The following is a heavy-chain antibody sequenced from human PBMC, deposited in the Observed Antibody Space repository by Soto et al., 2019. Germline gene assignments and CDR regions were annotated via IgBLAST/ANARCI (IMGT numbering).Heavy chain of an antibody. D-gene: IGHD3-22*01. V-gene: IGHV2-5*02. J-gene: IGHJ5*02. CDR3: AHSLIGYYYDSSGSNWFDP. CDR2: IYWDDDK. Sequence: SGPTLVNPTQTLTLTCTFSGFSLSTSGVGVGWIRQPPGKAREWLALIYWDDDKRYSPSLKSRLTITKDTSKNQVVLTMTNMDPVDTATYYCAHSLIGYYYDSSGSNWFDPWGQGTLVTVSS. CDR1: GFSLSTSGVG.